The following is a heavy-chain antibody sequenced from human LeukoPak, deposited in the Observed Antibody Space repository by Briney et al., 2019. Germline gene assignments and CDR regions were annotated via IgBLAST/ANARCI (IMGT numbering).Heavy chain of an antibody. CDR3: ARDRINSIVVVPDFDY. CDR2: ISSSSSYI. V-gene: IGHV3-21*01. J-gene: IGHJ4*02. Sequence: GGSLRLSCAASGFTFSSYSMNWVRQAPGKGLEWVSSISSSSSYIYYADSVKGRFTISRDNAKNSLYLQMDSLRAENTAVYYCARDRINSIVVVPDFDYWGQGTLVTVSS. D-gene: IGHD2-2*01. CDR1: GFTFSSYS.